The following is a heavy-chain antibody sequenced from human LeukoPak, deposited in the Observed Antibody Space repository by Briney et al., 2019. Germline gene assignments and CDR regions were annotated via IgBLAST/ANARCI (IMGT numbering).Heavy chain of an antibody. CDR2: ISGSGGNT. V-gene: IGHV3-23*01. CDR3: AKGLRGSSYDY. CDR1: GFTFNNFA. D-gene: IGHD6-13*01. Sequence: GGSLRLSCAASGFTFNNFAMSWVRQAPGKGLEWVSGISGSGGNTHYADSMKGRFTISRDNSKNTLYLQMNSLRAEDTAVYYCAKGLRGSSYDYWGQGTLVTVSS. J-gene: IGHJ4*02.